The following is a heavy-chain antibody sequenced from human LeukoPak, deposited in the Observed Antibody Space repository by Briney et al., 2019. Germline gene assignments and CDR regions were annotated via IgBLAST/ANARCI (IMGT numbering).Heavy chain of an antibody. Sequence: SVKVSCKASGGTFSSYAISWVRQAPGQGLEWMGGIIPIFGTASYAQKFQGRVTITTDESTSTAYMELSSLRSEDTAVYYCATSVGDYYYYYMDVWGKGTTVTVSS. CDR3: ATSVGDYYYYYMDV. CDR1: GGTFSSYA. CDR2: IIPIFGTA. D-gene: IGHD4-23*01. V-gene: IGHV1-69*05. J-gene: IGHJ6*03.